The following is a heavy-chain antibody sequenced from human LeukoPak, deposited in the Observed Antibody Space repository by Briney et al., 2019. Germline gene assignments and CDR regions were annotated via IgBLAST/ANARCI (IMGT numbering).Heavy chain of an antibody. CDR2: INHSGST. J-gene: IGHJ4*02. V-gene: IGHV4-34*01. CDR3: ARGIRITMVRGVIYDY. Sequence: LETLSLTCAVYGGSFSGYYWSWIRQPPGKGLEWIGEINHSGSTNYNPSLKSRVTISVDTSKNQFSLKLSPVTAADTAVYYCARGIRITMVRGVIYDYWGQGTLVTVSS. CDR1: GGSFSGYY. D-gene: IGHD3-10*01.